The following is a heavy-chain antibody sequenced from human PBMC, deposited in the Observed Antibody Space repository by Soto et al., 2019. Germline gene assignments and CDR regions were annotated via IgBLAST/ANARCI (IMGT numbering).Heavy chain of an antibody. CDR1: GFTFSKHA. J-gene: IGHJ4*02. D-gene: IGHD2-21*01. Sequence: PRGSLRLSCVAAGFTFSKHALAWVRQAPGKGLEWVSAISGSGASTYDSDSVKGRFVISRDNSNNTLYLQMNSLKAEDTAVYYCAKTPGVITVISAFDHWGQGTPVTVSS. V-gene: IGHV3-23*01. CDR3: AKTPGVITVISAFDH. CDR2: ISGSGAST.